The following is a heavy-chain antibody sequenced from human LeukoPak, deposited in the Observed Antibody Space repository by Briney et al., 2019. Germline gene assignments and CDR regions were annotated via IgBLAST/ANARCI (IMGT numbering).Heavy chain of an antibody. J-gene: IGHJ4*02. CDR2: INHSGST. CDR1: GGSFSGYY. CDR3: VRGHTAYYFDY. V-gene: IGHV4-34*01. Sequence: SETLSLTCAVYGGSFSGYYWSWIRQPPGKGLEWIGEINHSGSTNYNPSLKSRVTISVDTSKNQFSLKLSSVTAADTAVYYCVRGHTAYYFDYWGQGTLVTVSS.